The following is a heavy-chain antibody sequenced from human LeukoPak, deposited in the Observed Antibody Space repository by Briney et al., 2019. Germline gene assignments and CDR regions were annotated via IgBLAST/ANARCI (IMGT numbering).Heavy chain of an antibody. CDR1: GYTFTSYD. CDR3: ARGHKYSSGWYSYPDY. J-gene: IGHJ4*02. V-gene: IGHV1-8*01. Sequence: ASVKVSCKASGYTFTSYDVKWVRQATGQGLEWMGWMNANSGNTGHAQKFQGRVTMTRNTSISTAYMELSSLRSEDTAVYYCARGHKYSSGWYSYPDYWGQGTLVIVSS. CDR2: MNANSGNT. D-gene: IGHD6-19*01.